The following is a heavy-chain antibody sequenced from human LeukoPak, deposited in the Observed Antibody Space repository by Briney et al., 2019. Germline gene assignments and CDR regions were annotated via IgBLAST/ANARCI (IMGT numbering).Heavy chain of an antibody. Sequence: PGGSLRLSCAASGFTVSSNYMSSVRQAPGPGPEWVSVIYSGGSTYYADSVKGRFTISRDNSKNTLYLQMNSLRAEDTAVYYCTCSGSHKGNNYYYYGMDVWGQGTTVTVSS. CDR1: GFTVSSNY. D-gene: IGHD3-10*02. J-gene: IGHJ6*02. CDR2: IYSGGST. V-gene: IGHV3-66*01. CDR3: TCSGSHKGNNYYYYGMDV.